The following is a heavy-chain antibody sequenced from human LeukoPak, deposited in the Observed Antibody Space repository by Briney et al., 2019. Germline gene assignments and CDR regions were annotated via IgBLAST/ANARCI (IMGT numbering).Heavy chain of an antibody. V-gene: IGHV1-2*02. CDR3: ARDHCASSGCYEDYYYGLDV. J-gene: IGHJ6*02. CDR2: INPDSGGT. Sequence: ASVKVSCKASGYIFSGNYIQWVRQAPGQGLEWMGWINPDSGGTNYAQKFQGRVTMTRDTSMSTAYMELSRLTSDDTAVYYCARDHCASSGCYEDYYYGLDVWGQGTSVTVSS. CDR1: GYIFSGNY. D-gene: IGHD2-2*01.